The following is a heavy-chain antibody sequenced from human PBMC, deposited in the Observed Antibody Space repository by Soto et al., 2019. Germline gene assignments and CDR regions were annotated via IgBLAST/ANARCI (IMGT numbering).Heavy chain of an antibody. CDR3: ARAVRLSGDSFDI. J-gene: IGHJ3*02. D-gene: IGHD1-1*01. CDR1: GFTLSDYP. Sequence: EVRLVESGGGLVQPGQSLRLSCTASGFTLSDYPMSWFRQAPGKGLEWVAYIRTAAYGGTTEYTASVKDRFTISRDDSEGIASLQMNSLKTEDTAMYYCARAVRLSGDSFDIWGQGTLVTVSS. CDR2: IRTAAYGGTT. V-gene: IGHV3-49*01.